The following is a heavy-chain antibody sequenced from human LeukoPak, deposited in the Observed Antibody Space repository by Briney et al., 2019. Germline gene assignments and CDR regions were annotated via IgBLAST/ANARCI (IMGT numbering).Heavy chain of an antibody. CDR3: AKDPEAWWELPRAFDY. V-gene: IGHV3-23*01. J-gene: IGHJ4*02. CDR1: GFTFSSYA. CDR2: ISGSGGST. D-gene: IGHD1-26*01. Sequence: GGSLRLSCAASGFTFSSYAMSWVRQAPGKGLEWASAISGSGGSTYYADSVKGRFTISRDNSKNTLYLQMNSLRAEDTAVYYCAKDPEAWWELPRAFDYWGQGTLVTVSS.